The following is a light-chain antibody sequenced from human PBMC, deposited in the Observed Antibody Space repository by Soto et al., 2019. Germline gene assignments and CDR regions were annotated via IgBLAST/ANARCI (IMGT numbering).Light chain of an antibody. CDR2: GAS. CDR1: QSINSN. V-gene: IGKV3-15*01. CDR3: QHHGDSPIT. Sequence: VMTQSPATLSVSPGERATLSCRASQSINSNLAWYQQRPGQAPRLLIYGASTRATGIPARFSGSGSGTEFTLTISSLQSEDFAVYYCQHHGDSPITFGQGKRLEIK. J-gene: IGKJ5*01.